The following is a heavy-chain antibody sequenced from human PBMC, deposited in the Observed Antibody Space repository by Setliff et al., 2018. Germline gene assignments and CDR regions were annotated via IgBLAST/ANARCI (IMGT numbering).Heavy chain of an antibody. V-gene: IGHV4-39*07. CDR3: VRTTRSTGFYGQGVAYYMDV. CDR2: IYSSGSTT. D-gene: IGHD2-8*02. J-gene: IGHJ6*03. Sequence: SETLSLTCVVSGGSINSDSHYWGWIRQPPGKGLEWIGRIYSSGSTTYYNPSLESRVTIMMETSKNRFSLWLTSVTAADAAVYYCVRTTRSTGFYGQGVAYYMDVWDKGATVTVSS. CDR1: GGSINSDSHY.